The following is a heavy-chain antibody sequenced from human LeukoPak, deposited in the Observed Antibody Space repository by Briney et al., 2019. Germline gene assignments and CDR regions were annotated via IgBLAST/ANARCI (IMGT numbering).Heavy chain of an antibody. CDR1: GFTFSSYS. CDR2: ISSSSSSYI. Sequence: PGGSLRLSCAASGFTFSSYSMNWVRQAPGKGLEWVSSISSSSSSYIYYADSVKGRFTISRDNAKNSLYLQMNSLRAEDTAVYYCARGSGSMVRGVTYYFDYWGQGTLVTVSS. CDR3: ARGSGSMVRGVTYYFDY. J-gene: IGHJ4*02. D-gene: IGHD3-10*01. V-gene: IGHV3-21*01.